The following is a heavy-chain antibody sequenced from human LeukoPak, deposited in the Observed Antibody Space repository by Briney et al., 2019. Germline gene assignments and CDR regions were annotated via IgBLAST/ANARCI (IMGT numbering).Heavy chain of an antibody. CDR3: ARDYRKLDYYGMDV. D-gene: IGHD1-14*01. CDR1: GGTFSIYA. J-gene: IGHJ6*02. Sequence: ASVKVSCKASGGTFSIYAINWVRQAPGQGLEWMGGIIPLFGTANYAQKFQGRVTITADESTSTAYMELSSLRPEDTAVYYCARDYRKLDYYGMDVWGQGTTVTVSS. CDR2: IIPLFGTA. V-gene: IGHV1-69*13.